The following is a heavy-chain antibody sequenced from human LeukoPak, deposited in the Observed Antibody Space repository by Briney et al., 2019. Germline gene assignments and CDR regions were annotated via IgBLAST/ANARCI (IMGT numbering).Heavy chain of an antibody. CDR1: GGSFSGYY. Sequence: SETLSLTCAVYGGSFSGYYWSWIRQPPGKGLEWIGEINHSGSTNYNPSLKSRVTISVDTSKNQFSLKLSSVTAADTAVYYCARGYYDFWSGYFDYWGQGTLVTVSS. D-gene: IGHD3-3*01. V-gene: IGHV4-34*01. J-gene: IGHJ4*02. CDR3: ARGYYDFWSGYFDY. CDR2: INHSGST.